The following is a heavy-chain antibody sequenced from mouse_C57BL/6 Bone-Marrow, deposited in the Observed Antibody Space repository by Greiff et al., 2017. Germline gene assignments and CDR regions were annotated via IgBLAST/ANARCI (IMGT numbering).Heavy chain of an antibody. CDR3: ARGDRYFDV. V-gene: IGHV1-69*01. CDR1: GYTFTSYW. Sequence: VQLQQPGAELVMPGASVKLSCKASGYTFTSYWMHWVKQRPGQGLAWIGEIDPSDSYTNYNQKFKGKSTLTVDKSSSTAYMQLSSLTSEDAAVYYCARGDRYFDVWGTGTTVTVSS. J-gene: IGHJ1*03. CDR2: IDPSDSYT.